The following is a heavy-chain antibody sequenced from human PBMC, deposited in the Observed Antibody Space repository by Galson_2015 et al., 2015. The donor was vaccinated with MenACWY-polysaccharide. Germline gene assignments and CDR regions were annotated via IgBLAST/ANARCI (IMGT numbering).Heavy chain of an antibody. CDR2: SDYSGSD. CDR3: ARRGGGKEFDY. Sequence: SETLSLTCTVSGGSIFSSSYYWGWIRQPPGKGLEWIGSSDYSGSDFYNPSLKSRVTISVDTSKTQFSLKLNSVTAADTAVYYCARRGGGKEFDYWGQGMLVTVSS. V-gene: IGHV4-39*01. CDR1: GGSIFSSSYY. J-gene: IGHJ4*02. D-gene: IGHD3-16*01.